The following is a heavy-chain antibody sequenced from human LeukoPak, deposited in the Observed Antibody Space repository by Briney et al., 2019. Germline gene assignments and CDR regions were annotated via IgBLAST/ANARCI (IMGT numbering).Heavy chain of an antibody. CDR3: ARDLRITIFGVVPTGGFDP. CDR1: GYTFTGYY. J-gene: IGHJ5*02. D-gene: IGHD3-3*01. CDR2: INPNSGGT. V-gene: IGHV1-2*02. Sequence: ASVKVSCKASGYTFTGYYMHWVRQAPGQGLEWMGWINPNSGGTNYAQKFQGRVTMTRDTSISTAYMELSRLRSDDTAVYYCARDLRITIFGVVPTGGFDPWGQGTLVTVSS.